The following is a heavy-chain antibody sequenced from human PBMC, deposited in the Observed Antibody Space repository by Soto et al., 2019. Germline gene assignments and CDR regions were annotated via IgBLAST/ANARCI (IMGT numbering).Heavy chain of an antibody. CDR1: GGSISSGGYY. CDR2: FYYSENT. Sequence: SETLSLTCTVSGGSISSGGYYWGWIRQPPGKGLEWIGTFYYSENTYYNPSLKSRVTISVDTSKNQSSLKLSSVTAADTAVYYCAKLAGYCSGNSCHGDYAMDVWGQGTTVTVSS. V-gene: IGHV4-39*01. D-gene: IGHD2-2*01. CDR3: AKLAGYCSGNSCHGDYAMDV. J-gene: IGHJ6*02.